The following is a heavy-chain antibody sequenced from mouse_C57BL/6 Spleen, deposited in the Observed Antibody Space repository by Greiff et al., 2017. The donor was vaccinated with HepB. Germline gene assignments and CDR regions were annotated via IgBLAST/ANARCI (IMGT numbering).Heavy chain of an antibody. Sequence: DVMLVESGGGLVQPGGSLKLSCAASGFTFSDYYMYWVRQTPEKRLEWVAYISNGGGSTYYPDTVKGRFTISRDNAKNTLYLQMSRLKSEDTAMYYCARAITTVVDYYAMDYWGQGTSVTVSS. V-gene: IGHV5-12*01. CDR1: GFTFSDYY. D-gene: IGHD1-1*01. CDR3: ARAITTVVDYYAMDY. CDR2: ISNGGGST. J-gene: IGHJ4*01.